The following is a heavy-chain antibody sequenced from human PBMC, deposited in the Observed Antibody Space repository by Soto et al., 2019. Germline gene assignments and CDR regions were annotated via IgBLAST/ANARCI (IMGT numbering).Heavy chain of an antibody. V-gene: IGHV4-39*01. CDR2: IYYSGST. J-gene: IGHJ4*02. D-gene: IGHD2-2*01. CDR3: ASLIEIVVVPAAMHEFDY. Sequence: QLQLQESGPGLVKPSETLSLTCTVSGGSISSSSYYWGWIRQPPGKGLEWIGSIYYSGSTYYNPSLKSRVTISVDTSKNQFPLKLSSVTAADTAVYYCASLIEIVVVPAAMHEFDYWGQGTLVTVSS. CDR1: GGSISSSSYY.